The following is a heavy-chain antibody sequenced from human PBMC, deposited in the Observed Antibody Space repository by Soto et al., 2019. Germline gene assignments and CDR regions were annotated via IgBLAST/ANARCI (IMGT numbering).Heavy chain of an antibody. CDR2: IYYSGST. CDR1: GGSISSSSYY. J-gene: IGHJ4*02. CDR3: ARRVLDYGDPFDY. V-gene: IGHV4-39*01. D-gene: IGHD4-17*01. Sequence: TSETLFLTCTVSGGSISSSSYYWGWIRQPPGKGLEWIGSIYYSGSTYYNPSLKSRVTISVDTSKNQFSLKLSSVTAADTAVYYCARRVLDYGDPFDYWGQGTLVTVSS.